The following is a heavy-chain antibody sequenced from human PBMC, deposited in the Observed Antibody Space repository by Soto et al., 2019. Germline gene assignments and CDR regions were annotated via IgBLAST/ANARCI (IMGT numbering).Heavy chain of an antibody. V-gene: IGHV3-43D*04. J-gene: IGHJ6*02. Sequence: GGSLRLSCAASGFTFDDYAMHWVRHPPGKGLEWVSLISWDGTKAYYADSVKGRFTMSRDNSKNSLYLQMDSLRGEDTALYYCAKGPIAAAENYNYYDIDVWGHGTPVTGSS. D-gene: IGHD6-13*01. CDR2: ISWDGTKA. CDR1: GFTFDDYA. CDR3: AKGPIAAAENYNYYDIDV.